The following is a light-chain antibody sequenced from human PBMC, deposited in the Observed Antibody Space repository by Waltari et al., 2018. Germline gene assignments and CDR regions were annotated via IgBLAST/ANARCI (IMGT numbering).Light chain of an antibody. CDR2: SAS. J-gene: IGKJ4*01. Sequence: DIQMTQSPSTVSASVGDRVTITCRASQDISNWLAWFQQKPGRAPNLLIYSASRLQSGVPSRVSGSGSGTDFTLTISSLQPEDFATYFCQQAKGFPLTFGGGTRVEIK. CDR1: QDISNW. CDR3: QQAKGFPLT. V-gene: IGKV1-12*01.